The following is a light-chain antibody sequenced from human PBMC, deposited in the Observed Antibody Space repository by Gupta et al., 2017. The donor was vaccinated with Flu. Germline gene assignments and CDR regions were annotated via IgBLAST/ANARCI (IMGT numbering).Light chain of an antibody. J-gene: IGKJ1*01. CDR2: DAS. CDR1: QSVSRS. Sequence: EIGLTPSPATLSLSPGARATLSCRASQSVSRSLAWYQQDPGQAPRLLIYDASTRATGIPARFSGSGSGTEFTLTISSLKPEDFAIYYCQQYHNWPPTWTFGQGTKVEVK. V-gene: IGKV3-15*01. CDR3: QQYHNWPPTWT.